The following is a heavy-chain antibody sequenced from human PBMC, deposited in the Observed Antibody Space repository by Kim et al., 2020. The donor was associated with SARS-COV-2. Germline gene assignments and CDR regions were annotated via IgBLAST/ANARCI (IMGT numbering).Heavy chain of an antibody. CDR3: AKGTYGDYEN. Sequence: GGSLRLSCAASGFTFRSDAMSWVRQAPGKGLEWVSAISAGGDSTYYADSVMGRFTISRDNSKNTLYMQMKSLRADDTAVYYCAKGTYGDYENWGQGTLVTVSS. CDR2: ISAGGDST. CDR1: GFTFRSDA. J-gene: IGHJ4*02. V-gene: IGHV3-23*01. D-gene: IGHD4-17*01.